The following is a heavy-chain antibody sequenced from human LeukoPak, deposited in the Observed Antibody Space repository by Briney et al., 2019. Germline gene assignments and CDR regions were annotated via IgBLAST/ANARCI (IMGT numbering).Heavy chain of an antibody. Sequence: SETLSLTCAVYGGSFSGYYWSWLRQPPGKGLEWIGEINHSGSTNYNPSLKSRVTISVDTSKNQFSLKLSSVTAADTAVYYCARTRKQWLDYYFDYWGQGTLVTVSS. CDR3: ARTRKQWLDYYFDY. V-gene: IGHV4-34*01. D-gene: IGHD6-19*01. CDR2: INHSGST. CDR1: GGSFSGYY. J-gene: IGHJ4*02.